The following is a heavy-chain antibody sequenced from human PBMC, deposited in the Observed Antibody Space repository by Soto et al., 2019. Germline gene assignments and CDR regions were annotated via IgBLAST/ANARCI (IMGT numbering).Heavy chain of an antibody. D-gene: IGHD2-2*01. CDR1: GDSMTSGDYS. Sequence: LSLTCTVSGDSMTSGDYSWSWIRQPPGKGLEWLGYIYRTGNTHYSPSLKSRVSISQDRSKNQFSLELTSVTAADTAVYYCARGDYQYSIDYWGQGTLVTVSS. J-gene: IGHJ4*02. V-gene: IGHV4-30-2*01. CDR3: ARGDYQYSIDY. CDR2: IYRTGNT.